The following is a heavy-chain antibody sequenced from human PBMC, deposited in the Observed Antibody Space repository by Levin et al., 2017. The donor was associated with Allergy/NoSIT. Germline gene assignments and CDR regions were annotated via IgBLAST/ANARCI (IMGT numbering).Heavy chain of an antibody. J-gene: IGHJ4*02. CDR1: GFTYSNYA. D-gene: IGHD1-1*01. V-gene: IGHV3-30-3*01. CDR3: VREIAEEGT. Sequence: GGSLRLSCAASGFTYSNYAMHWVRQAPGKGLEWVGVISDDGSSEFYIDSVKGRFTISRDNSKNRLYLQMDSLRAEDTALYYCVREIAEEGTWGQGTLVIVSS. CDR2: ISDDGSSE.